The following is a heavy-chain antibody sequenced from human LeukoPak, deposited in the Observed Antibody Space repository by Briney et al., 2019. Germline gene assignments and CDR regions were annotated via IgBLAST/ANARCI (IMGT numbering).Heavy chain of an antibody. CDR2: ISYDGSNK. Sequence: GGSLRLSCAASGFTFSSYAMHWVRQAPGKGLEWVAVISYDGSNKYYADSVKGRFTISRDNSKNTLYLQMNSLRTEDTALYYCAKDIAAAGDDYWGQGTLVTVSS. CDR3: AKDIAAAGDDY. J-gene: IGHJ4*02. CDR1: GFTFSSYA. D-gene: IGHD6-13*01. V-gene: IGHV3-30*01.